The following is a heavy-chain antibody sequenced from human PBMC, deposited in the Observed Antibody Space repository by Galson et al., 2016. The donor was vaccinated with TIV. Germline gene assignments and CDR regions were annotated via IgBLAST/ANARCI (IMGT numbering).Heavy chain of an antibody. J-gene: IGHJ4*02. CDR1: GFDFNALA. CDR2: ISGSGGQT. V-gene: IGHV3-23*01. D-gene: IGHD5-24*01. Sequence: SLRLSCAASGFDFNALAMSWVRQVPGKGLQWVASISGSGGQTHYGDSVRGRFIISRDDSQNTVYLRMNNVRVDDTAVYYCAKSLFHTIDFGGLTVIFDHWGQGALVTVSS. CDR3: AKSLFHTIDFGGLTVIFDH.